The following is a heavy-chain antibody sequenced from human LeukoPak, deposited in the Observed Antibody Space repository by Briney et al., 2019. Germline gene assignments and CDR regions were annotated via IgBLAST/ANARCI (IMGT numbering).Heavy chain of an antibody. D-gene: IGHD3-16*01. V-gene: IGHV1-46*01. CDR2: INPSGGST. Sequence: ASVKVSCKASGYTFTSYYMHWVRQAPGQGLEWMGIINPSGGSTSYAQKFQGRVTMTRDTSTSTVYMELSSLSSEDTAVYYCASSGVGSVGDYYYYYMDVWGKGTTVTVSS. CDR3: ASSGVGSVGDYYYYYMDV. CDR1: GYTFTSYY. J-gene: IGHJ6*03.